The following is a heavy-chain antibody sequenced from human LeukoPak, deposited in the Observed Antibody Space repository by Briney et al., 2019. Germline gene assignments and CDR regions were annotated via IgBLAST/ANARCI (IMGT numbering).Heavy chain of an antibody. V-gene: IGHV3-21*01. J-gene: IGHJ4*02. CDR1: GFTFSSYS. Sequence: PGGSLRLSCAASGFTFSSYSMNWVRQAPGKGLEWVSSISSSSSYIYYADSVKGRFTISRDNAKNSLYLHMKSLRAEDTAVYYCARDDFLTAGVDYWGQGTLDTVSS. CDR2: ISSSSSYI. CDR3: ARDDFLTAGVDY. D-gene: IGHD3-9*01.